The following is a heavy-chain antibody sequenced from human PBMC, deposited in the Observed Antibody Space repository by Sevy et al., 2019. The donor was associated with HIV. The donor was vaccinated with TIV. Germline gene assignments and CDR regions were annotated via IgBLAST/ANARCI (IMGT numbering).Heavy chain of an antibody. CDR2: ISYDGSNK. J-gene: IGHJ4*02. D-gene: IGHD3-3*01. CDR1: GFTFSSYG. V-gene: IGHV3-30*18. Sequence: GGSLRLSCAATGFTFSSYGMHWVRQAPGKGLEWVAVISYDGSNKYYADSVKGRFTISRDNSKNTLYLQMNSLRAEDTAVYYCAKDRLRFLEGDAFDYWGQRTLVTVSS. CDR3: AKDRLRFLEGDAFDY.